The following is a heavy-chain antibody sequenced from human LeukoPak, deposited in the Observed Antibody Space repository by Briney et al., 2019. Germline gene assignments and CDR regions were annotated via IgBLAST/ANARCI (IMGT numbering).Heavy chain of an antibody. Sequence: PSETLSLTCTVSGYSISSGYYWGWIRQPPGKGLEWIGEINHSGSTNYNPSLKSRVTISVDTPKNQFSLKLSSVTAAGTAVYYCARGQSRYYDFWSGYYPRRAFDIWGQGTMVTVSS. J-gene: IGHJ3*02. D-gene: IGHD3-3*01. CDR2: INHSGST. V-gene: IGHV4-38-2*02. CDR1: GYSISSGYY. CDR3: ARGQSRYYDFWSGYYPRRAFDI.